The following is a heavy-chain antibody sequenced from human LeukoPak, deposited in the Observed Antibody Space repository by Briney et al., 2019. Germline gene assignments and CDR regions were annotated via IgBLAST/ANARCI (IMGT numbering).Heavy chain of an antibody. CDR3: TRHSDYGDSRVDY. Sequence: TGGSLRLSCAASGFTFSGSATHWVRQASGKGLEWVGRIRSKANSYATAYAASVKGRFTISRDDSKNTAYLQMNSLKTEDTAVYYCTRHSDYGDSRVDYWGQGTLVTVSS. V-gene: IGHV3-73*01. CDR1: GFTFSGSA. CDR2: IRSKANSYAT. J-gene: IGHJ4*02. D-gene: IGHD4-17*01.